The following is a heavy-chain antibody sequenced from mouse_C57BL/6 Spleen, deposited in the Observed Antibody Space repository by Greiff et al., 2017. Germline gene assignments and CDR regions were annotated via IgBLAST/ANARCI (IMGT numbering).Heavy chain of an antibody. D-gene: IGHD2-5*01. CDR2: INPNNGGT. CDR1: GYTFTDYN. CDR3: AAYYSNYEDAMDY. J-gene: IGHJ4*01. V-gene: IGHV1-22*01. Sequence: VQLQQSGPELVKPGASVKMSCKASGYTFTDYNMHWVKQSHGKSLEWIGYINPNNGGTSYNQKFKGKATLTVNKSSSTAYMELRSLTSEDSAVYYCAAYYSNYEDAMDYWGQGTSVTVSS.